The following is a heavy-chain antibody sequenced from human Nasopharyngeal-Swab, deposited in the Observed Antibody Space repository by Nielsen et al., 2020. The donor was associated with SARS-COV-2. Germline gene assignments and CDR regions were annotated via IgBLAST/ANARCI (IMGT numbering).Heavy chain of an antibody. V-gene: IGHV3-30*18. D-gene: IGHD5-12*01. Sequence: WIRQPPGKGLEWVAVISYDGSNKYYAGSVKGRFTISRDNSKNTLYLQMNSLRAEDTAVYYCAKGGYSGYDPLGMDVWGQGTTVTVS. CDR2: ISYDGSNK. CDR3: AKGGYSGYDPLGMDV. J-gene: IGHJ6*02.